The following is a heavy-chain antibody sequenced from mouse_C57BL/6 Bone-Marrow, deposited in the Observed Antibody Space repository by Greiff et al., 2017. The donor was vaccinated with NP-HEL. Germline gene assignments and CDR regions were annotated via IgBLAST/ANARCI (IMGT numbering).Heavy chain of an antibody. D-gene: IGHD2-1*01. J-gene: IGHJ4*01. V-gene: IGHV1-18*01. CDR2: INPNNGGT. Sequence: VQLQQSGPELVKPGASVKIPCKASGYTFTDYNMDWVKQSPGKSLEWIGDINPNNGGTIYNQKFKGKATLTVDKSSSTAYMELRSLTSEDTAVYYCARSPIYYGNYFYAMDYWGQGTSVTVSS. CDR1: GYTFTDYN. CDR3: ARSPIYYGNYFYAMDY.